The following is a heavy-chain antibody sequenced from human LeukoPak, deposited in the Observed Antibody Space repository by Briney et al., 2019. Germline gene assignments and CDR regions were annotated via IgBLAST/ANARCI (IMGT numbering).Heavy chain of an antibody. Sequence: GGSLRLSCAASGFTFSSYSMNWVRQAPGKGLEWVSSISSSSSYIYYSDSVKGRFTISRDNAKNSLYLQMNSLRAEDTAVYYCARGSDYGDYVEYFDYWGQGTLVTVSS. D-gene: IGHD4-17*01. CDR1: GFTFSSYS. V-gene: IGHV3-21*01. CDR3: ARGSDYGDYVEYFDY. J-gene: IGHJ4*02. CDR2: ISSSSSYI.